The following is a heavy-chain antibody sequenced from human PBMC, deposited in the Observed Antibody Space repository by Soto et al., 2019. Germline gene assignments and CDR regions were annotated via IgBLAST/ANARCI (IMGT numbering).Heavy chain of an antibody. CDR3: AKDYGDWTGLYYYGLDV. J-gene: IGHJ6*02. V-gene: IGHV3-33*06. CDR2: IWYNGSDK. CDR1: GFTFSSYG. D-gene: IGHD4-17*01. Sequence: QVQLVESGGGVVQPGRSLRLSCAASGFTFSSYGMHWVRQAPGKGLEWVAVIWYNGSDKKYADAVKGRFTISRDNSEKTLYLQRNSLRAEDTAVYYCAKDYGDWTGLYYYGLDVWGQGTTVTVSS.